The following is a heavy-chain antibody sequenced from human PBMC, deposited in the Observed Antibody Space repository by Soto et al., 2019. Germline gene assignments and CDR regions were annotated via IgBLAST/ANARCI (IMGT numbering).Heavy chain of an antibody. CDR3: AKFLHDYGGYEGNAFDI. V-gene: IGHV3-23*01. J-gene: IGHJ3*02. CDR2: ISGSGGST. CDR1: GFTFSSYA. Sequence: GGSLRLSCAASGFTFSSYAMSWVRQAPGKGLEWVSAISGSGGSTYYADSVKGRFTISRDNSKNTLYLQMNSLRAEDTAVYYCAKFLHDYGGYEGNAFDIWGQGTMVTVSS. D-gene: IGHD4-17*01.